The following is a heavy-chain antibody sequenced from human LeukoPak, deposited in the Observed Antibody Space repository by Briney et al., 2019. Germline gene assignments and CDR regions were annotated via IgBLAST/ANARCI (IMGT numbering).Heavy chain of an antibody. CDR2: ISTTSSYT. CDR3: VKDLRSDFMGVLSRYLSY. J-gene: IGHJ4*02. D-gene: IGHD2/OR15-2a*01. CDR1: GFTFSNYY. Sequence: GGSLRLSCATSGFTFSNYYMSWVRQAPGKGLEWVSYISTTSSYTKYADSVEGRFIISRDNSKSTLYLQMSSLRAEDTAVYLCVKDLRSDFMGVLSRYLSYWGQGTLVTVSS. V-gene: IGHV3-11*06.